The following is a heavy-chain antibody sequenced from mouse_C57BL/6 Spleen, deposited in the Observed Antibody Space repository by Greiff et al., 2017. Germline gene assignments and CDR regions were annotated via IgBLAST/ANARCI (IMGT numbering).Heavy chain of an antibody. Sequence: EVQLVESGGGLVKPGGSLKLSCAASGFTFSDYGMHWVRQAPEKGLEWVAYISSGSSTIYYADTVKGRFTISRDNAKNTLFLQMTSLRSEDTAMYYCARPSHPFAMDYWGQGTSVTGSS. V-gene: IGHV5-17*01. CDR2: ISSGSSTI. J-gene: IGHJ4*01. CDR1: GFTFSDYG. CDR3: ARPSHPFAMDY.